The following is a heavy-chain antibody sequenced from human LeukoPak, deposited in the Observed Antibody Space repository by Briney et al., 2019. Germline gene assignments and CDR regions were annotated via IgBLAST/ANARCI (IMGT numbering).Heavy chain of an antibody. CDR1: GFTFSSYE. CDR3: ARGLSASGRDGYNFPTFDY. V-gene: IGHV3-48*03. Sequence: GGSLRLSCAASGFTFSSYEMNWVSQAPGKGLEWVSYISSSGSTIYYADSVKGRFTISRDNAKNSLYLQMNSLRAEDTAVYYCARGLSASGRDGYNFPTFDYWGQGTLVTVSS. J-gene: IGHJ4*02. CDR2: ISSSGSTI. D-gene: IGHD5-24*01.